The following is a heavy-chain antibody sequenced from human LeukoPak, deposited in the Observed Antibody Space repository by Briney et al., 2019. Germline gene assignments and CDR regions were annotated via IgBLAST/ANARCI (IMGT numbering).Heavy chain of an antibody. J-gene: IGHJ4*02. D-gene: IGHD2-21*01. CDR2: IKHKAHSYTT. CDR1: GFTFSDHY. CDR3: AQFAKGG. Sequence: GGSLRLSCVASGFTFSDHYMDWVRQAPGKGLEWVGRIKHKAHSYTTEYAASVKGRFTISRDDSKSSLYLQMNSLKIEDTAVYYCAQFAKGGWGQGTLVTVSS. V-gene: IGHV3-72*01.